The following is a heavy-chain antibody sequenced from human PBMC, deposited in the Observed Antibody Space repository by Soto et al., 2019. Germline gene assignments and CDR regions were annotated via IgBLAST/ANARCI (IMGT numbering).Heavy chain of an antibody. CDR3: AWWESRDWLLGI. D-gene: IGHD2-15*01. CDR2: IWHDGSNE. J-gene: IGHJ1*01. Sequence: GGSLRLSCAASGVTFSSYGMHWVRQAPGKGLEWVAVIWHDGSNENYAESVRGRFTISRDNDKNSLYLQMISLRLEDTAVYYWAWWESRDWLLGIRGQGSLVIVSS. CDR1: GVTFSSYG. V-gene: IGHV3-33*03.